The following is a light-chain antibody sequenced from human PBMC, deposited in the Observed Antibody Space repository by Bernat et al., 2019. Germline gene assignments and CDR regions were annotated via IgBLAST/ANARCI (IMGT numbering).Light chain of an antibody. J-gene: IGLJ1*01. V-gene: IGLV2-14*03. CDR2: DVT. CDR3: SSFTSSRSYV. Sequence: QSALTQPASVSGSPGQSITISCTGTSSDVGGYNYLSWYQQHPGKAPKLMIYDVTNRPSGVSNRFSGSKSGNMASLTISWLQAEDEADYYCSSFTSSRSYVFGTGTKVTV. CDR1: SSDVGGYNY.